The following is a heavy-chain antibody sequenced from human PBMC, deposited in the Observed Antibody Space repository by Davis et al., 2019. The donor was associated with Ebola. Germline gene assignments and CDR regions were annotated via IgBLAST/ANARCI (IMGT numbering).Heavy chain of an antibody. V-gene: IGHV1-3*01. CDR2: INAGNGNT. D-gene: IGHD5-18*01. CDR3: ARTPFEDTAMVTTDAFDI. Sequence: ASVKVSCKASGYTFTSYAMHWVRQAPGQRLEWMGWINAGNGNTKYSQKFQGRVTITRDTSASTAYMELSSLRSEDTAVYYCARTPFEDTAMVTTDAFDIWGQGTMVTVSS. J-gene: IGHJ3*02. CDR1: GYTFTSYA.